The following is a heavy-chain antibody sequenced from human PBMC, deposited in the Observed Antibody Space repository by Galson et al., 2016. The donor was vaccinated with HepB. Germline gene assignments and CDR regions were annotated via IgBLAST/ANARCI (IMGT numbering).Heavy chain of an antibody. CDR3: ARVGGYVWGSYRSPRAFDV. D-gene: IGHD3-16*02. V-gene: IGHV1-69*13. Sequence: SVKVSCKASGGTFSSHTIGWVRQAPGQGLEWMGGIIPISVTTKYAQKFQGRVTISADESTTTAYMELSGLRSEDTAVYYCARVGGYVWGSYRSPRAFDVWGQGTMV. CDR1: GGTFSSHT. J-gene: IGHJ3*01. CDR2: IIPISVTT.